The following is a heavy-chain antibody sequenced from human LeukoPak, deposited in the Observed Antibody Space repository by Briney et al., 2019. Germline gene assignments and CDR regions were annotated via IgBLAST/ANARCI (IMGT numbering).Heavy chain of an antibody. V-gene: IGHV3-21*01. Sequence: GGSLRLSCAASGFTFSSYSMNWVRQAPGKGLEWVSSISSSSSYIYYADSVKGRFTISRDNAKNSLYLQMNSLRAEDTAVYYCARVGVYSSSFEPSLPNYYYMDVWGKGTTVTVSS. CDR2: ISSSSSYI. CDR1: GFTFSSYS. D-gene: IGHD6-6*01. CDR3: ARVGVYSSSFEPSLPNYYYMDV. J-gene: IGHJ6*03.